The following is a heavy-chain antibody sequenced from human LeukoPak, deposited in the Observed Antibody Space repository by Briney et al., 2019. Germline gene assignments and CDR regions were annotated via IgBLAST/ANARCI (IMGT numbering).Heavy chain of an antibody. CDR3: ARGTCSSTSCYMWYFDL. D-gene: IGHD2-2*02. CDR2: IIHSGST. J-gene: IGHJ2*01. Sequence: SETLSLTCAVYGGSFSGYYWSWIRQPPGKGLEWIGEIIHSGSTNYNPSLKSRVTISVDTSKNQFSLKLSSVAAADTAVYYCARGTCSSTSCYMWYFDLWGRGTLVTVSS. V-gene: IGHV4-34*01. CDR1: GGSFSGYY.